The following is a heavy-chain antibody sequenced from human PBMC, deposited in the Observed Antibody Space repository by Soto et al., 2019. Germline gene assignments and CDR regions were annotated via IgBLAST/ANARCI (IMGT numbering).Heavy chain of an antibody. CDR2: INTYNGDT. V-gene: IGHV1-18*01. CDR3: GRGPVDYYMLRNRRSYYQYYYMDV. D-gene: IGHD1-26*01. J-gene: IGHJ6*03. CDR1: GYTFDRYI. Sequence: QLHLVQSGAEVKEPGTSMKVSCKASGYTFDRYIINWVRQAPGQGLEWMGWINTYNGDTNYAQKLQGRVSMTTETSTTKVYMELGSLTSDDTAVYYCGRGPVDYYMLRNRRSYYQYYYMDVWCKGTTVTVSS.